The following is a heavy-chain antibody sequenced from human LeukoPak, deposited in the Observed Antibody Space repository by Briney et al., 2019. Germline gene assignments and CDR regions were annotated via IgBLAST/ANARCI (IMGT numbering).Heavy chain of an antibody. D-gene: IGHD2/OR15-2a*01. Sequence: GGSLRLSCAASGFTFSSYWMGWVGQAPGKGLEWVANIKQDGSEKYYVDSVKGRFTISRDNAKNSLYLQMNSLRAEDTAVYYCASYGRGLYRSPSSDYWGQGTLVTVSS. J-gene: IGHJ4*02. V-gene: IGHV3-7*01. CDR1: GFTFSSYW. CDR2: IKQDGSEK. CDR3: ASYGRGLYRSPSSDY.